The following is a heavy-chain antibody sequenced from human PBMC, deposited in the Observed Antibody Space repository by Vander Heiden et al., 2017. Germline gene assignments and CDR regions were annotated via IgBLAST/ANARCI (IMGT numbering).Heavy chain of an antibody. CDR1: GGTVSRYA. D-gene: IGHD6-6*01. J-gene: IGHJ5*02. CDR2: IIPIFGTA. Sequence: QVQLVQSGAGVKNRGSSVTISCKASGGTVSRYATSWVRQAPGQGLEWMGGIIPIFGTANYAQKFQGRVTITADESTSTAYMELSSLRSEDTAVYYCARGRLAARTQNWFDPWGQGTLVTVSS. V-gene: IGHV1-69*01. CDR3: ARGRLAARTQNWFDP.